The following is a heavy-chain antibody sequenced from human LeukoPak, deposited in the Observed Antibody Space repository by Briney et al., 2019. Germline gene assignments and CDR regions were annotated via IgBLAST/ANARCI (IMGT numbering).Heavy chain of an antibody. CDR2: IKQDGSEK. CDR3: ARTYGDYVYILGY. V-gene: IGHV3-7*03. D-gene: IGHD4-17*01. Sequence: GGSLRLSCAASGFTFSSYWMSWVRQAPGKGLELVANIKQDGSEKYYVDSVKGRFTISRDISKNTVYLQMNSLRAEDTAVYYCARTYGDYVYILGYWGQGTLVTVSS. J-gene: IGHJ4*02. CDR1: GFTFSSYW.